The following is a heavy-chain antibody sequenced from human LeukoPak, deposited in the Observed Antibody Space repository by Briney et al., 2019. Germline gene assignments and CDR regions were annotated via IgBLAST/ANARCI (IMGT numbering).Heavy chain of an antibody. V-gene: IGHV3-23*01. CDR2: ISGSGGST. CDR1: GFTFSSYG. J-gene: IGHJ4*02. Sequence: GGSLRLSCAASGFTFSSYGMSWVRQAPGKGLEWVSAISGSGGSTYYADSVKGRFTISRDNSKNTLYLQMNSLRAEDTAVYYCARAKYSSSCFDYWGQGTLVTVSS. D-gene: IGHD6-13*01. CDR3: ARAKYSSSCFDY.